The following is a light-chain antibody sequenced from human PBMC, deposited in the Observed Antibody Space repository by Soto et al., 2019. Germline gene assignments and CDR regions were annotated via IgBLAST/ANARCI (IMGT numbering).Light chain of an antibody. V-gene: IGKV3-20*01. CDR2: GAS. J-gene: IGKJ4*01. CDR3: QLYGVSPT. CDR1: QSVSSSY. Sequence: EIVLTQSPCTLSSSPGERATLSCRASQSVSSSYLAWYQQKPGQAPRLLIYGASRRATGIPDRFSGSGSGTDFPITISRLEPEDFAVYYCQLYGVSPTFGGGTKVDIK.